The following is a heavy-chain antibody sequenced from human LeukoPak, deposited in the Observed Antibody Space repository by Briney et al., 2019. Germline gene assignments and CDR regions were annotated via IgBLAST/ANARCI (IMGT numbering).Heavy chain of an antibody. D-gene: IGHD2-2*01. CDR3: ARVPPYCSSTSCRASPFDY. J-gene: IGHJ4*02. V-gene: IGHV1-46*01. Sequence: ASVKVSCKASGYTFTSYYMHWVRQAPGQGLEWMGIINPSGGSTSYAQKFQGRVTMTRDTSTSTVYMELSSLRSEDTAVYYCARVPPYCSSTSCRASPFDYWGQGTLVTVSS. CDR1: GYTFTSYY. CDR2: INPSGGST.